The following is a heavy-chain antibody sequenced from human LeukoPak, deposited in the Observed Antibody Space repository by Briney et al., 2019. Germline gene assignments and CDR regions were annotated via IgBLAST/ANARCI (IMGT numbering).Heavy chain of an antibody. V-gene: IGHV3-74*01. CDR3: AREGILTGYWGNGMDV. D-gene: IGHD3-9*01. CDR2: INSDGSST. CDR1: GFTFSSYW. J-gene: IGHJ6*02. Sequence: TGGSLRLSCAASGFTFSSYWMHWVRQAPGKGLVWVSRINSDGSSTSYADSVKGRFTISRDNAKNTLYLQMNSLRADGTAVYRCAREGILTGYWGNGMDVWGQGTTVTVSS.